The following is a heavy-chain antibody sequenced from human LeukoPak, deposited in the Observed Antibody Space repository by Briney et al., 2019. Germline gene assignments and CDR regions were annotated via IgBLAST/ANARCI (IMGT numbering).Heavy chain of an antibody. Sequence: GASVKVSCKASGYTFTSYGISWVRQAPGQGLEWMGWISAYNGNTNYAQKLQGRVTMTTDTSTSTAYMELRSLRPDDTAVYYWATDSGSSWYPHYFDYWGQGTLVTVSS. J-gene: IGHJ4*02. D-gene: IGHD6-13*01. CDR2: ISAYNGNT. CDR1: GYTFTSYG. V-gene: IGHV1-18*01. CDR3: ATDSGSSWYPHYFDY.